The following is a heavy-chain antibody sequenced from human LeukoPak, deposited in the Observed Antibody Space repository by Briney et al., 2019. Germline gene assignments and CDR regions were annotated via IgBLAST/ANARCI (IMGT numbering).Heavy chain of an antibody. CDR1: GFTFSSYA. CDR2: ISGSGGST. D-gene: IGHD6-19*01. J-gene: IGHJ4*02. V-gene: IGHV3-23*01. Sequence: GGSLRLSCAASGFTFSSYAMSWVRQAPGKGLEWVSAISGSGGSTYYADSVKGRFTISRDNPKNTLYLQMNSLRAEDTAVYYCATGIAVAGDRFDYWGQGTLVTVSS. CDR3: ATGIAVAGDRFDY.